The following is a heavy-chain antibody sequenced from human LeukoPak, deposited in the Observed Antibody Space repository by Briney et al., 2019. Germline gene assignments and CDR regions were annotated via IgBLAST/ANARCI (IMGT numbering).Heavy chain of an antibody. CDR2: MNPNSGNT. Sequence: EASVKVSCKASGYTFTSYDINWVRQAPGQGLEWMGWMNPNSGNTGYAQKFQGRVTMTRNTSISTAYMELSSLRSEDTAVYYCARGLFDDSSGYYYRGNYWGQGTLVTVSS. CDR3: ARGLFDDSSGYYYRGNY. J-gene: IGHJ4*02. CDR1: GYTFTSYD. D-gene: IGHD3-22*01. V-gene: IGHV1-8*01.